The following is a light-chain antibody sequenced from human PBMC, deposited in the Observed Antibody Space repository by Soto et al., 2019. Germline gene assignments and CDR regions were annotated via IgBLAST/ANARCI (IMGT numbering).Light chain of an antibody. Sequence: DVQMTQTPSSLSASVGDRVILTCRASQSIGNWLAWYQQKPGKAPKLLIYKASSLESGVPTRFSGSGSGTDFPLTISSLQPEDFATYYCQQYNSYFFGPGNKVDIK. CDR2: KAS. J-gene: IGKJ3*01. V-gene: IGKV1-5*03. CDR3: QQYNSYF. CDR1: QSIGNW.